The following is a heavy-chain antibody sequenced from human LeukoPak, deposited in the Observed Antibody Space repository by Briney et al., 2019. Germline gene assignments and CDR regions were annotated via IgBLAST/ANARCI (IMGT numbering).Heavy chain of an antibody. J-gene: IGHJ6*03. CDR3: ARGLMVYAIAPPYYYYMDV. V-gene: IGHV1-2*06. CDR2: INPNSGGT. Sequence: ASVKVSCKASGYTFTGYYMHWVRQAPGQGLEWMGRINPNSGGTNYAQKFQGRVTMTRDTSISTAYMELSRLRSDDTAVYYCARGLMVYAIAPPYYYYMDVWGKGTTVTVSS. CDR1: GYTFTGYY. D-gene: IGHD2-8*01.